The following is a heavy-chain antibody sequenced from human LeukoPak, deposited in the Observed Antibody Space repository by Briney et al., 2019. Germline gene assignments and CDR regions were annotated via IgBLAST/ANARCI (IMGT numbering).Heavy chain of an antibody. CDR3: ARVGYYDSSGYSVDY. CDR1: GGSISSYY. Sequence: SETLSLTCTVSGGSISSYYWSWIRQPPGKGLEWIGYIYYSGSTNYNPSLKSRVTISVDTSKNQFSLKLSSVTAADTAVYYCARVGYYDSSGYSVDYWGQGTLVTVSS. CDR2: IYYSGST. V-gene: IGHV4-59*01. D-gene: IGHD3-22*01. J-gene: IGHJ4*02.